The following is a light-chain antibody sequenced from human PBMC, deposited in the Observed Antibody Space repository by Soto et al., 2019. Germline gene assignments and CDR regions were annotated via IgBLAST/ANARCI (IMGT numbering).Light chain of an antibody. V-gene: IGKV3-20*01. CDR3: QQYGGGPWT. Sequence: ENELTQSPDTLSLSTGERATISCRASQSVPNNYLAWYLQKPGQAPKVLIYAAYNRATGIPDRFSGSGSGTDFTLTIRRREPEDFSVFYCQQYGGGPWTFCQGTKVDIK. J-gene: IGKJ1*01. CDR1: QSVPNNY. CDR2: AAY.